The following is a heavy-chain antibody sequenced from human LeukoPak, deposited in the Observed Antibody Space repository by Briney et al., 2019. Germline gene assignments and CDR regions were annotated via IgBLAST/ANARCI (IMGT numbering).Heavy chain of an antibody. Sequence: SETLSLTCTVSGGSISSGGYYWSWIRQLPGKGLEWIGYISYSGSTYYNPSLKSRVTISADTSNIQFSLELSSVTAADTAVYYCARRKPPEGGGYGYRYAFDIWGQGTMVTVSS. V-gene: IGHV4-31*03. CDR3: ARRKPPEGGGYGYRYAFDI. D-gene: IGHD5-18*01. CDR2: ISYSGST. CDR1: GGSISSGGYY. J-gene: IGHJ3*02.